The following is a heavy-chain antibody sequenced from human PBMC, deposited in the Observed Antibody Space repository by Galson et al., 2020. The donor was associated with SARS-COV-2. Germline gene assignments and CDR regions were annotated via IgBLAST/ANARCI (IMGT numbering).Heavy chain of an antibody. J-gene: IGHJ4*02. Sequence: GESQNISCAASGFTLSSARMSWVRQAPGQGLECVGRIKSKADGGTTDYAAPVNGRIIISRDDSRNTLYLQMNRLKTEDTAVYFCTTLGAAADYGSSGPDYWGQGTLVTVSS. CDR2: IKSKADGGTT. CDR3: TTLGAAADYGSSGPDY. V-gene: IGHV3-15*01. D-gene: IGHD2-15*01. CDR1: GFTLSSAR.